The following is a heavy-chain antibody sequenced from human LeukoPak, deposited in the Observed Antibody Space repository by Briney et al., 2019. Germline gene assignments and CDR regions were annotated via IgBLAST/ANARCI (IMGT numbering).Heavy chain of an antibody. CDR2: INTYDGNA. J-gene: IGHJ4*02. D-gene: IGHD5-18*01. CDR1: GYSFTSYG. CDR3: ARAPSGFTYGPGDH. Sequence: ASVKVSCKASGYSFTSYGITWVRQAPGQGLEWMGWINTYDGNANYAQKLQGRVTMTTDTSTITAYMELRSLRSDDTAVYYCARAPSGFTYGPGDHWGQGTLVTVSS. V-gene: IGHV1-18*01.